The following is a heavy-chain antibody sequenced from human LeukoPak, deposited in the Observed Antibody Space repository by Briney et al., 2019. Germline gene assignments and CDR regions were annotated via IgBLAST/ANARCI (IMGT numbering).Heavy chain of an antibody. CDR3: ARGRVPPYGRIQLWSQPHWFDP. Sequence: SETLSLTCVVSGGSGGSISSSNFWTWVRQPPGKGLEWIGEIYHSGRTNYNPSLKSRVTISVDMSRNQFSLKLSSVTAADTAVYYCARGRVPPYGRIQLWSQPHWFDPWGQGTLVTVSS. J-gene: IGHJ5*02. D-gene: IGHD5-18*01. V-gene: IGHV4-4*02. CDR1: GGSGGSISSSNF. CDR2: IYHSGRT.